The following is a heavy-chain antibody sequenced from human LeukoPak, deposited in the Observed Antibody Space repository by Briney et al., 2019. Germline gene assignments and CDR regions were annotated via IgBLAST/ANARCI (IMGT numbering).Heavy chain of an antibody. CDR2: ISWNSGSI. D-gene: IGHD3-3*01. V-gene: IGHV3-9*01. CDR1: GFTFDDYA. CDR3: AKANSPVFRFLEWLLYGGSYFDY. Sequence: GGSLRLSCAASGFTFDDYAMHWGRQAPGKGLQGVSGISWNSGSIGYADSVKGRFTIYRDNAKNSLYLQMNSLSAEDPVLYYCAKANSPVFRFLEWLLYGGSYFDYWGQGTLVTVSS. J-gene: IGHJ4*02.